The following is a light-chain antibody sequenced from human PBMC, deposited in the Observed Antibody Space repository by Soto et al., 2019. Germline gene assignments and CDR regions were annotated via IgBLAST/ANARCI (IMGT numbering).Light chain of an antibody. CDR2: AAS. J-gene: IGKJ2*01. V-gene: IGKV3-20*01. CDR1: QTVSSSS. Sequence: EIVLTQSPGTLSLLPGERATLSCRASQTVSSSSLAWYQHKPGQAPRLLIYAASSRATGIPDRFSGSGSGTDSTLTISRLEPEDFAVYYCQQFAGSLYTFGQGTKLEIK. CDR3: QQFAGSLYT.